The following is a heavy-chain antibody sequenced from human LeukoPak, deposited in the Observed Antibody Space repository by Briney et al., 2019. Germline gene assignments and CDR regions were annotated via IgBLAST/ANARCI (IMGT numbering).Heavy chain of an antibody. Sequence: GGSLRLSCEGSGFTFSNYWMSWVRQAPGKGLEWVANIQQHGSETYYGDSVKGRFTISRDNAKNSLYLQMNSLRAEDTAVYYCARARPGGDYNLDCWGQGTLVTVSS. CDR1: GFTFSNYW. D-gene: IGHD2-21*02. J-gene: IGHJ4*02. CDR2: IQQHGSET. CDR3: ARARPGGDYNLDC. V-gene: IGHV3-7*01.